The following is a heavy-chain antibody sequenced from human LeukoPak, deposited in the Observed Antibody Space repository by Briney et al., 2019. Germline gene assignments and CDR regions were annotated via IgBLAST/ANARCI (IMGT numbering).Heavy chain of an antibody. Sequence: GASVKVSCKASGYTFTGYYMHWVRQAPGQGLEWMGWINPNSGGTNYAQKFQGRVTMTRDTSISTAYMELSRLRSDDTAVYYCARPNIRGAVAGMNYWGQGTLVAVSS. CDR2: INPNSGGT. CDR3: ARPNIRGAVAGMNY. V-gene: IGHV1-2*02. D-gene: IGHD6-19*01. CDR1: GYTFTGYY. J-gene: IGHJ4*02.